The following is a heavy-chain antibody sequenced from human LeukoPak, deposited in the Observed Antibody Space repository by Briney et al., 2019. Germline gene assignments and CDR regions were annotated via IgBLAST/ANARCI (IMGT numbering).Heavy chain of an antibody. V-gene: IGHV3-48*02. CDR3: ARGAHYYDSSGYLYYFDY. J-gene: IGHJ4*02. D-gene: IGHD3-22*01. CDR2: ISSSSSTI. Sequence: GGSLRLSCAASGFTFSSYSMNWVRQAPGKGPEWVSYISSSSSTIYYADSVKGRFTISRDNAKNSLYLQMNSLRDEDTAVYYCARGAHYYDSSGYLYYFDYWGQGTLVTVSS. CDR1: GFTFSSYS.